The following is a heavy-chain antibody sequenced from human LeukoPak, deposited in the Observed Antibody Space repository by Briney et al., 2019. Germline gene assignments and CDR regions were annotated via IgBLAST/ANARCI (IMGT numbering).Heavy chain of an antibody. CDR2: INWNGASI. J-gene: IGHJ5*02. CDR3: ARHIAAAGTNWFDP. CDR1: GFTFDDHG. Sequence: GGSLRLSCAASGFTFDDHGMSWVRQAPRKGLEWVSHINWNGASIGYADSVKGRFTISRDNAKTSLYLQMNSLRAEDTALYYCARHIAAAGTNWFDPWGQGTLVTVSS. V-gene: IGHV3-20*04. D-gene: IGHD6-13*01.